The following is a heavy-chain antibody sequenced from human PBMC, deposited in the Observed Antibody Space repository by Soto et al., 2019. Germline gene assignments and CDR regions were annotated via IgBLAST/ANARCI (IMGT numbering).Heavy chain of an antibody. CDR2: ISSSGSTI. V-gene: IGHV3-48*03. Sequence: GGSLRLSCAASGFTFSSYEMNWVRQAPGKGLEWVSYISSSGSTIYYADSVKGRFTISRDNAKNSLYLQMNSLRAEDTAVYYCARARVKLAVAGPSDYWGQGTLVTVSS. D-gene: IGHD6-19*01. CDR3: ARARVKLAVAGPSDY. J-gene: IGHJ4*02. CDR1: GFTFSSYE.